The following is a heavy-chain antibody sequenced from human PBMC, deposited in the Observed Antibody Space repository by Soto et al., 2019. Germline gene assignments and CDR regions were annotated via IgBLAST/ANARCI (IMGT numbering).Heavy chain of an antibody. CDR1: GYTFTGYY. J-gene: IGHJ6*02. D-gene: IGHD1-26*01. CDR3: ARGASGSYFPYYYGMDV. Sequence: ASVKVSCKASGYTFTGYYMHWVRQASGQGLEWMGWINPNSGGTNYAQKFQGWVTMTRDTSISTAYMELSRLRSDDTAVYYRARGASGSYFPYYYGMDVWGQGTTVTVSS. V-gene: IGHV1-2*04. CDR2: INPNSGGT.